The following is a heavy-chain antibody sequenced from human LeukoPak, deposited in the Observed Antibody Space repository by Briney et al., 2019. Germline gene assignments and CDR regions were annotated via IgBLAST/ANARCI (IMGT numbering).Heavy chain of an antibody. V-gene: IGHV4-59*12. D-gene: IGHD3-10*01. CDR1: GGSISSYY. CDR2: IYYSGST. CDR3: ARDPYGSGILSYFDY. Sequence: SETLSLTCTVSGGSISSYYWSWIRQPPGKGLEWIGYIYYSGSTNYNPSLKSRVTISVDTSKNQFSLQLNSVTPEDTAVYYCARDPYGSGILSYFDYWGQGTLVTVSS. J-gene: IGHJ4*02.